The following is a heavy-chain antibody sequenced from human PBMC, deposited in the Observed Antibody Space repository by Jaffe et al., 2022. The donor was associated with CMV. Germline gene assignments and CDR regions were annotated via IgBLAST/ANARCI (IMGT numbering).Heavy chain of an antibody. CDR3: ARDVPKVLCSSTSCSYYDYVWGSYRSPFDY. CDR1: GYTFTSYG. Sequence: QVQLVQSGAEVKKPGASVKVSCKASGYTFTSYGISWVRQAPGQGLEWMGWISAYNGNTNYAQKLQGRVTMTTDTSTSTAYMELRSLRSDDTAVYYCARDVPKVLCSSTSCSYYDYVWGSYRSPFDYWGQGTLVTVSS. J-gene: IGHJ4*02. CDR2: ISAYNGNT. V-gene: IGHV1-18*04. D-gene: IGHD3-16*02.